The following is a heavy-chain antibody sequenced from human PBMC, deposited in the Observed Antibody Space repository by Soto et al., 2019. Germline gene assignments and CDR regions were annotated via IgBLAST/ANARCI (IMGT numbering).Heavy chain of an antibody. CDR1: GYTFTSYD. D-gene: IGHD3-22*01. Sequence: GASVKVSCKASGYTFTSYDINWGRQATGQGLEWMGWMNPNSGNTGYAQKFQGRVTMTRNTSISTAYMELSSLRSEDTAVYYCARGRYYYDSRWFDPWGQGTLVTVSS. CDR3: ARGRYYYDSRWFDP. J-gene: IGHJ5*02. V-gene: IGHV1-8*01. CDR2: MNPNSGNT.